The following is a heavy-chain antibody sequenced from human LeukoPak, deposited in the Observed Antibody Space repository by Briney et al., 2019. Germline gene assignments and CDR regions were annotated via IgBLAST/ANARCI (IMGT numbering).Heavy chain of an antibody. CDR2: IIPIFGTA. V-gene: IGHV1-69*06. CDR1: GGTFSSYA. J-gene: IGHJ4*02. CDR3: ARSTRESPVLGWLQAYYFDY. Sequence: GASVKVSCKASGGTFSSYAISWVRQAPGQGLEWMGGIIPIFGTANYAQKFQGRVTITADKSTSTAYMELSSLRSEDTAVYYCARSTRESPVLGWLQAYYFDYWGQGTLVTVSS. D-gene: IGHD3-3*01.